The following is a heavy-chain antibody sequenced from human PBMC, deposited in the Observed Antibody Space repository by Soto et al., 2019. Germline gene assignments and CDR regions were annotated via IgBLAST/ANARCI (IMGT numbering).Heavy chain of an antibody. CDR3: AKDSLGYSSSWYAFDI. Sequence: GGSLRLSCAASGFTFDDYAMHWVRQAPGKGLEWVSGISWNSGSIGYADSVKGRFTISRDNAKNSLYLQMNSLRAEDTALYYCAKDSLGYSSSWYAFDIWGQGTMVTVSS. CDR2: ISWNSGSI. D-gene: IGHD6-13*01. J-gene: IGHJ3*02. CDR1: GFTFDDYA. V-gene: IGHV3-9*01.